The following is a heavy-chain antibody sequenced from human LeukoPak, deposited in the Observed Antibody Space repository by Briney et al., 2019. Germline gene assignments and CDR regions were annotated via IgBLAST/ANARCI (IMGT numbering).Heavy chain of an antibody. CDR3: ARDGYYYDSSGYDY. V-gene: IGHV4-61*01. D-gene: IGHD3-22*01. CDR2: IYYSGST. Sequence: SETLSLTCTVSGGSVSSGSYYWSWIRQPPGKGLEWIGYIYYSGSTNYNPSLKSRVTISVGTSKNQFSLKLSSVTAADTAVYYCARDGYYYDSSGYDYWGQGTLVTVSS. CDR1: GGSVSSGSYY. J-gene: IGHJ4*02.